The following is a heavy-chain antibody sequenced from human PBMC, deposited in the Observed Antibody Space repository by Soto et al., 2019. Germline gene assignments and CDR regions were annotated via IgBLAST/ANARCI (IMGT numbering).Heavy chain of an antibody. D-gene: IGHD3-22*01. Sequence: QVHLVESGGGVVQPGRSLRLSCAASGFTFSNYAMHWVRQAPGKGLEWVAVISYDGNNKYYADSVKGRFTISRDKSRNTLYLQMNTLRAEDTAVYYCARDKFSGGYYYFDYWGQGTLVTVSS. V-gene: IGHV3-30-3*01. J-gene: IGHJ4*02. CDR2: ISYDGNNK. CDR3: ARDKFSGGYYYFDY. CDR1: GFTFSNYA.